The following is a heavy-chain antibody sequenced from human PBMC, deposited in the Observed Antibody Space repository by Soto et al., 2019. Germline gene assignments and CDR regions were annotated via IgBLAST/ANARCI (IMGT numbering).Heavy chain of an antibody. CDR2: IYYSGST. CDR3: ASHDYAHYGMDV. CDR1: GGCISSGDYY. J-gene: IGHJ6*02. D-gene: IGHD3-16*01. Sequence: SETLSLTCTVSGGCISSGDYYWSWIRQPPGKGLEWIGYIYYSGSTYYNPSLKSRVTISVDTSKNQFSLKLSSVTAADTAVYYCASHDYAHYGMDVWGQGTTVT. V-gene: IGHV4-30-4*01.